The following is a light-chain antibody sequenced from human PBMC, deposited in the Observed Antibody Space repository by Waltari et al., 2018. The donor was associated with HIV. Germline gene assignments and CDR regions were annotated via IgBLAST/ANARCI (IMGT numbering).Light chain of an antibody. V-gene: IGLV1-51*01. J-gene: IGLJ2*01. CDR3: GTWDSSLSAVV. CDR1: SSNIGYPY. CDR2: ENT. Sequence: HSVLTQPPSVSAAPGQKVTISCSGSSSNIGYPYLSCYHHVPGTAPKVVIYENTRRHSGIPDRFSGSKSGTSATLGITGLQTGDEADYYCGTWDSSLSAVVFGGGTKLTVL.